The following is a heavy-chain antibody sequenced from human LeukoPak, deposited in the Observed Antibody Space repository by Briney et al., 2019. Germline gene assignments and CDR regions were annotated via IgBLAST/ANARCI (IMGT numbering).Heavy chain of an antibody. CDR3: ARHHRNSSSWYRKGARFDP. J-gene: IGHJ5*02. D-gene: IGHD6-13*01. V-gene: IGHV4-34*01. CDR2: INHSGST. CDR1: GGSFSGYY. Sequence: PSETLSLTCAVYGGSFSGYYWSWIRQPPGKGLEWIGEINHSGSTNYNPSLKSRVTISVDTSKNQFSLKLSSVTAADTAVYYCARHHRNSSSWYRKGARFDPWGQGTLVTVSS.